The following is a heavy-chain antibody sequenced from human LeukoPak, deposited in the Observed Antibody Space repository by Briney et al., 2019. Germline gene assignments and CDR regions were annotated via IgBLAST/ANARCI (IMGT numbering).Heavy chain of an antibody. CDR2: ISYDGSNK. J-gene: IGHJ6*02. CDR3: ARGKGLYYYGMDV. CDR1: GFTFSSYA. Sequence: PGRSLRLSCAASGFTFSSYAMHWVRQAPGKGLEWVAVISYDGSNKYYADSVKGRFTISRDNSKNTLYLQMNSLRAEDTAVYYCARGKGLYYYGMDVWGQGTTVTVSS. V-gene: IGHV3-30-3*01.